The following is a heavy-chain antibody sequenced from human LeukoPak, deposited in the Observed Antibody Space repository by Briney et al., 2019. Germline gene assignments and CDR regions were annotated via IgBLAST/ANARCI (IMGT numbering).Heavy chain of an antibody. Sequence: GGSLRLPCAASGITLSNYWMSWVRQAPGKGLEWVANIQQDGSEKYYVDSVKGRFTISRDNAKNSLYPQMNSLRVEDTAVNYCATLVATTQFDYWGQGTLVTVSS. D-gene: IGHD5-12*01. J-gene: IGHJ4*02. CDR3: ATLVATTQFDY. CDR2: IQQDGSEK. V-gene: IGHV3-7*01. CDR1: GITLSNYW.